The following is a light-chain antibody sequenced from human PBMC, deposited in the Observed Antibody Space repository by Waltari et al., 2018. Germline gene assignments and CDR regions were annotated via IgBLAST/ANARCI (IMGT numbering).Light chain of an antibody. J-gene: IGKJ3*01. CDR1: QGIRSY. CDR3: QQLDSYPS. CDR2: AAS. V-gene: IGKV1-9*01. Sequence: IQLTQSPSSLSASVGDRVTITCRASQGIRSYLAWYQKKPGQAPKLLIYAASTLQSGVPSRFSGSGSGTEFTLTISSLQPQDFATYYCQQLDSYPSFGPGTKVDIK.